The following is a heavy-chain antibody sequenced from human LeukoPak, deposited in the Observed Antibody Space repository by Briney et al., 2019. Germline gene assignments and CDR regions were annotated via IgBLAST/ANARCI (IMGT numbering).Heavy chain of an antibody. CDR1: GYTFSSYG. D-gene: IGHD3-22*01. Sequence: GASVKVSCKASGYTFSSYGISWVRQAPGQGLEWMGWISAYNGNTNYAQKVQGRVTMTTDTSTSTAYMEVKSLRSDDTAVYYCARVLADYYDSSGYSPRFDYWGQGTLVTVSS. CDR2: ISAYNGNT. V-gene: IGHV1-18*01. CDR3: ARVLADYYDSSGYSPRFDY. J-gene: IGHJ4*02.